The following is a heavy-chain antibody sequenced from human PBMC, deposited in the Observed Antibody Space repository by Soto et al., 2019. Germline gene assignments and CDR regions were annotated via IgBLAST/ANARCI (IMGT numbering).Heavy chain of an antibody. D-gene: IGHD1-26*01. CDR1: GGTFSSYT. CDR2: IIPILGIA. Sequence: QVQLVQSGAEVKKPGSSVKVSCKASGGTFSSYTISWVRQAPGQGLEWMGRIIPILGIANYAQKFQGRVTITADKSTSTAYMELSSLRSDDTAVYYCARDWTHSLDGWGQGTTVTVSS. J-gene: IGHJ6*02. CDR3: ARDWTHSLDG. V-gene: IGHV1-69*08.